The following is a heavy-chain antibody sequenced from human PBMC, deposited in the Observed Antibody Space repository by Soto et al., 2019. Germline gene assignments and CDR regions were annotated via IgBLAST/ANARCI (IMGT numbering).Heavy chain of an antibody. CDR2: INPTGDST. D-gene: IGHD2-8*02. CDR3: ARHLAAGDV. J-gene: IGHJ4*02. CDR1: GYNFINNN. V-gene: IGHV1-46*01. Sequence: GAPMQVPCKAFGYNFINNNIHLGRHAPGHGLEWMAIINPTGDSTNYAQKFQGRLTLTMDTSTSTVYMELSSLTSEDTAMYYCARHLAAGDVWGQGTLVTVSS.